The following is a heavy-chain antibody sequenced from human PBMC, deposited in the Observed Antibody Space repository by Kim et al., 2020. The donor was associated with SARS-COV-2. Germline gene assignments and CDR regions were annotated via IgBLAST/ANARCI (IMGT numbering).Heavy chain of an antibody. CDR2: K. Sequence: KYYSTSLKTRLTISKDTSKSQVVLTMTNMDPVDTATYYCARTAVAGVVDYWGQGTLVTVSS. V-gene: IGHV2-70*01. J-gene: IGHJ4*02. CDR3: ARTAVAGVVDY. D-gene: IGHD6-19*01.